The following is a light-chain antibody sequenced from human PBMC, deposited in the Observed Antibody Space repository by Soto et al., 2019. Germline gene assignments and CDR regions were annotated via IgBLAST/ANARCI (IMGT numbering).Light chain of an antibody. CDR1: QSISNH. J-gene: IGKJ5*01. CDR2: GSS. CDR3: QQSFTAPIT. V-gene: IGKV1-39*01. Sequence: DIQMTQSPSSVSASVGDRVTVTCRTSQSISNHLNWYQQKPGEAPKLLIYGSSSLHYGVPSRFSGSGSGSAFTLTISSLKPEDSETYYCQQSFTAPITFGQGTRLEIK.